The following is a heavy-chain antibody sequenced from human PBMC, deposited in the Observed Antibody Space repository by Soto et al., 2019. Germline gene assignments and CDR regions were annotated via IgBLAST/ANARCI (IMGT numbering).Heavy chain of an antibody. Sequence: QVQLQESGPGLVKPSETLSLTCTVSGGSVSSGSYYWSWIRQPPGKGLEWIGYIYYSGSTNYNPSLTSRVTISVDTSKNQFSLKLSSVTAADTAVYYCARFGYCSGGSCYSDAFDIWGQGTMVTVSS. CDR3: ARFGYCSGGSCYSDAFDI. J-gene: IGHJ3*02. CDR1: GGSVSSGSYY. V-gene: IGHV4-61*01. D-gene: IGHD2-15*01. CDR2: IYYSGST.